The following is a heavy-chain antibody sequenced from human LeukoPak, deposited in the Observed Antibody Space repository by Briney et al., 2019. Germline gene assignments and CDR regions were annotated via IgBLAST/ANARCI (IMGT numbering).Heavy chain of an antibody. CDR3: ARAWGYPSYYFDY. J-gene: IGHJ4*02. CDR2: INPNSGGT. D-gene: IGHD3-16*02. V-gene: IGHV1-2*02. CDR1: GYTFTGYY. Sequence: ASVKVSCKASGYTFTGYYMHWVRQAPGQGLEWMGWINPNSGGTNYAQKFQGRVTMTRDTSISTAYMELSRLRSDDTAVYYCARAWGYPSYYFDYWGQGTLVTVSS.